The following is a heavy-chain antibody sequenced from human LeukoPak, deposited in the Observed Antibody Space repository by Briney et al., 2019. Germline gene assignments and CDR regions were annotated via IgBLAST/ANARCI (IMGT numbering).Heavy chain of an antibody. CDR1: GFTFSSYA. CDR2: ISGSGGST. V-gene: IGHV3-23*01. Sequence: GGSLRLSCAASGFTFSSYAMSWVRQAPGKGLEWVSAISGSGGSTYYADSVKGRFTISRDNSKNTLYLQMNSLRAEDTAVYYCARTGAAAGTQGAFDIWGQGTMVTVSS. J-gene: IGHJ3*02. CDR3: ARTGAAAGTQGAFDI. D-gene: IGHD6-13*01.